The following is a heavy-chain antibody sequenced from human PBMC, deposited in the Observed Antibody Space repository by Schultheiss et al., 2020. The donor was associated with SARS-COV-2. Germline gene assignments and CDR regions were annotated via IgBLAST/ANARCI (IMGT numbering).Heavy chain of an antibody. V-gene: IGHV3-33*01. CDR3: ARGGRITMIVVVRF. J-gene: IGHJ4*02. CDR2: IWYDGSNK. Sequence: GESLKISCAASGFTFSSYGMHWVRQAPGKGLEWVAVIWYDGSNKYYADSVKGRFTISRDNSKNTLYLQMNSLRAEDTAVYYCARGGRITMIVVVRFWGQGTLVTVSS. D-gene: IGHD3-22*01. CDR1: GFTFSSYG.